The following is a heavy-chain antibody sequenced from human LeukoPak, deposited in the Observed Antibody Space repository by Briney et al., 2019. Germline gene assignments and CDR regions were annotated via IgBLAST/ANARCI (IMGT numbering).Heavy chain of an antibody. Sequence: ASVKVSCKASGYTFTGYYMHWVRQAPGQGLEWMGWINPNSGVTNYAQKFQGRVTMTRDTSISTAYMELSRLRSDDTAVYYCASARPREDYYYYGMDVWGQGTTVTVSS. CDR2: INPNSGVT. V-gene: IGHV1-2*02. D-gene: IGHD5-24*01. CDR1: GYTFTGYY. J-gene: IGHJ6*02. CDR3: ASARPREDYYYYGMDV.